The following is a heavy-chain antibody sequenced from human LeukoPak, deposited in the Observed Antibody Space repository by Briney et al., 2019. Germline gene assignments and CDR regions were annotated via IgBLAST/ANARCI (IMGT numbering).Heavy chain of an antibody. CDR3: VRRAGSERYFDY. D-gene: IGHD3-10*01. CDR2: VSHDYST. J-gene: IGHJ4*02. CDR1: GFTFSNYD. Sequence: QAGGSLRLSCAASGFTFSNYDMSWVRQAPGKGREWVSTVSHDYSTYYADSVKGRFTTSRDNSNNTLYLQMNSLTAEDTALYYCVRRAGSERYFDYWGQGTLVTVSS. V-gene: IGHV3-23*01.